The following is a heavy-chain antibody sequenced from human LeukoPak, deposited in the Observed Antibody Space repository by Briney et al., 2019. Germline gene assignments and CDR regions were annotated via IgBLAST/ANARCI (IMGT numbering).Heavy chain of an antibody. CDR2: MNPNSGNT. CDR1: GYTFTSYD. V-gene: IGHV1-8*01. D-gene: IGHD3-22*01. Sequence: ASVKVSCKASGYTFTSYDINWVRQATGQGLEWMGWMNPNSGNTGYAQKFQGRVTMTRNTSISTAYMELSSLRSEDTAVYYCARWYDSSGPGAFDIWGQGTMVTVSS. CDR3: ARWYDSSGPGAFDI. J-gene: IGHJ3*02.